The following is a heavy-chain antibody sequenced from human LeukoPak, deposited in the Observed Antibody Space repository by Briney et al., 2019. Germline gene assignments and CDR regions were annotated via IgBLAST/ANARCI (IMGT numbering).Heavy chain of an antibody. CDR2: IYHSGST. D-gene: IGHD3-16*01. Sequence: KPSQTLSLTCTVSGGSISSGDYYWSWIRQPPGKGLEWIGYIYHSGSTYYNPSLKSRVTISVDRSKNQFSLKLSSVTAADTAVYYCASEGGVDRDLGYFDYWGQGTLVTVSS. V-gene: IGHV4-30-2*01. J-gene: IGHJ4*02. CDR1: GGSISSGDYY. CDR3: ASEGGVDRDLGYFDY.